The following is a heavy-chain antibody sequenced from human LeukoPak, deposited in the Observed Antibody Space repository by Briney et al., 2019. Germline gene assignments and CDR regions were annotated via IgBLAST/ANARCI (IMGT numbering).Heavy chain of an antibody. Sequence: SVKVSCKASGYTFTSYDINWVRQATGQGLEWMGGIIPIFGTANYAQKFQGRVTITADESTSTAYMELSSLRSENTAVYYCARGSEGKYQLTPSSDYWGQGTLVTVSS. J-gene: IGHJ4*02. V-gene: IGHV1-69*13. D-gene: IGHD2-2*01. CDR2: IIPIFGTA. CDR3: ARGSEGKYQLTPSSDY. CDR1: GYTFTSYD.